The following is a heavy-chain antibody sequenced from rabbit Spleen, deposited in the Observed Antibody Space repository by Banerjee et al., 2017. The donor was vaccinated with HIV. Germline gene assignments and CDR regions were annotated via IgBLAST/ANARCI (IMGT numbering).Heavy chain of an antibody. CDR3: ARSAGVGSSAYSHL. CDR2: INIVTGKS. J-gene: IGHJ4*01. CDR1: GVSLNDKDV. V-gene: IGHV1S45*01. Sequence: EQLEESGGGLVKPEGSLTLTCKASGVSLNDKDVMCWVRQAPGKGLEWIACINIVTGKSVYASWAKGRFTMSRTSSTTVTLQMTSLTAADTAKHFCARSAGVGSSAYSHLWGPGTLVTVS. D-gene: IGHD8-1*01.